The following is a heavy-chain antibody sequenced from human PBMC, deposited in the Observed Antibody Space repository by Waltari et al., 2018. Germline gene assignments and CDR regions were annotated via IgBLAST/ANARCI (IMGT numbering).Heavy chain of an antibody. D-gene: IGHD2-15*01. CDR2: IYYSGST. CDR3: ARDSIVYCSGGSCYFDY. CDR1: GGSLSSSSYY. Sequence: QLQLQESGPGLVKPSETLSLTCTVSGGSLSSSSYYWGWIRQPPGKGLEWIGSIYYSGSTYYNPSLKSRVTISVDTSKNQFSLKLSSVTAADTAVYYCARDSIVYCSGGSCYFDYWGQGTLVTVSS. V-gene: IGHV4-39*07. J-gene: IGHJ4*02.